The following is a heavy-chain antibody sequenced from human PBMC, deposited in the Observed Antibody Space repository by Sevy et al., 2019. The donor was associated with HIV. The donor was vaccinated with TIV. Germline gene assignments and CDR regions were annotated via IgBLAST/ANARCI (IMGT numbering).Heavy chain of an antibody. CDR1: GGTISSSSYR. V-gene: IGHV4-39*01. CDR3: ARWYGNNFDY. D-gene: IGHD3-10*01. CDR2: IYHTGAA. Sequence: SETLSLTCTVSGGTISSSSYRWGWIRHPPGKGLGWVGSIYHTGAADDNPSLKRRVTMSVDTSKNQFSLQVGSVTAADTAVYYCARWYGNNFDYWGQGALVTVSS. J-gene: IGHJ4*02.